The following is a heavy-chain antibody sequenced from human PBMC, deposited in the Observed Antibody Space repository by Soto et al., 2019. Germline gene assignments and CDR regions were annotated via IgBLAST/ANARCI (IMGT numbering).Heavy chain of an antibody. CDR2: INGGNGDT. Sequence: ASVKFSCKASGYTFTGYAIHWVRQDPGQRHEWMGWINGGNGDTKYSQKFQGRVTITRDTSASTAYMELTSLGSEDTAVYHCARGYCSSTSCQYYFDFWGQGTLVTVSS. CDR1: GYTFTGYA. CDR3: ARGYCSSTSCQYYFDF. J-gene: IGHJ4*02. D-gene: IGHD2-2*01. V-gene: IGHV1-3*01.